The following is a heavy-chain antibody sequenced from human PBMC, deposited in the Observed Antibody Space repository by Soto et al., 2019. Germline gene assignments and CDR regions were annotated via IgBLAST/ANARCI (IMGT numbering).Heavy chain of an antibody. Sequence: QVQLVQSGAEVKKPGASVKVSCKASGYTFTGHYMHWVRQAPGQGLEWMGWINPNSGGTKYAQKFQGRVTMTRDTSIRTAYMELSRLRSDDTSVFYCAKEGDGFHWGQGTPVTVSS. CDR2: INPNSGGT. J-gene: IGHJ4*02. CDR1: GYTFTGHY. D-gene: IGHD3-10*01. CDR3: AKEGDGFH. V-gene: IGHV1-2*02.